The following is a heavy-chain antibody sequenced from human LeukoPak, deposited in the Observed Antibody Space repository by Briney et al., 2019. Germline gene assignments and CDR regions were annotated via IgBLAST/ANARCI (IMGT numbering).Heavy chain of an antibody. J-gene: IGHJ4*02. CDR3: ARGRHPSIFGVVITYYFDY. Sequence: KSSETLSLTCAVCGGSFSGYYWSWIRQPPGKGLEWIGEINHSGSTNYNPSLKSRVTISVDTSKNQFSLKLSSVTAADTAVYYCARGRHPSIFGVVITYYFDYWGQGTLVTVSS. V-gene: IGHV4-34*01. CDR2: INHSGST. D-gene: IGHD3-3*01. CDR1: GGSFSGYY.